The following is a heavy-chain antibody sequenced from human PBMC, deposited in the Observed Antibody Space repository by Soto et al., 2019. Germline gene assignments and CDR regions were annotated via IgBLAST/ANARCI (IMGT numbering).Heavy chain of an antibody. Sequence: GESLKISGKGSGYSFLNYWISWVRQMPGKGLEWMGRIDPSDSYTNYSPSFQGHVTISADKSISTAYLQWSSLKASDTAMYYCARTSMQSRGYSYGHGGMDVWGQGTTVTVSS. CDR3: ARTSMQSRGYSYGHGGMDV. CDR1: GYSFLNYW. J-gene: IGHJ6*02. CDR2: IDPSDSYT. V-gene: IGHV5-10-1*01. D-gene: IGHD5-18*01.